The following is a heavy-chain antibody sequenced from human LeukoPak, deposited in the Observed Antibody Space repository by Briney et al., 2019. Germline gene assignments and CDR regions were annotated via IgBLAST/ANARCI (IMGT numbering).Heavy chain of an antibody. CDR2: ISGSGGST. CDR3: AKDIPGGGDNY. D-gene: IGHD2-21*02. CDR1: GFTFSSYG. Sequence: PGGTLRLSCAASGFTFSSYGMSWVRQAPGKGLEWVSAISGSGGSTYYADSVRGRFTISRDNAKSSVYLQLNSLRADDTAIYYCAKDIPGGGDNYWGQGTLFTVSS. V-gene: IGHV3-23*01. J-gene: IGHJ4*02.